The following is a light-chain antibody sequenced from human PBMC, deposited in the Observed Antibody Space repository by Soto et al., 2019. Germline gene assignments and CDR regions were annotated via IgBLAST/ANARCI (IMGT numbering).Light chain of an antibody. CDR1: QSISSW. CDR3: QQYSSYPWT. Sequence: DIQMTQSPSTLSASVGDRVTITCRASQSISSWLAWYQQKPGKAPKLLIYKASSLESGVPSRFRGSGSGTEFTLTISSLQPDDFATYYGQQYSSYPWTFGQGTKVEIK. V-gene: IGKV1-5*03. J-gene: IGKJ1*01. CDR2: KAS.